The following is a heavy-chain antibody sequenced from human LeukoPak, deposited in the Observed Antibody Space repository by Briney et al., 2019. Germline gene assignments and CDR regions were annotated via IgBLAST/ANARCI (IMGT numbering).Heavy chain of an antibody. Sequence: GRSLRLSCAASGFNFSSYVMHWVRQAPGKGLEWVAVISYDGSNKYYADSVKGRFTISRDNSKNTLYLQMNSLRAEDTAVYYCAKEYYYGMDVWGQGTTVTVSS. J-gene: IGHJ6*02. V-gene: IGHV3-30*18. CDR2: ISYDGSNK. CDR3: AKEYYYGMDV. CDR1: GFNFSSYV.